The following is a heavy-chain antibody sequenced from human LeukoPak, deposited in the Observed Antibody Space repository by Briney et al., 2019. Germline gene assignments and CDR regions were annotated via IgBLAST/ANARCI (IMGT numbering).Heavy chain of an antibody. V-gene: IGHV3-30*02. CDR2: IRYDGSNK. J-gene: IGHJ3*02. Sequence: GGSLRLSCAASGFTFSSYGMHWVRQAPGKGLEWVAFIRYDGSNKYYADSVKGRFTISRDNSKNTLYLQMNSLRAEDTAVYYCARADSSGSPAAFDIWGQGTMVTVSS. CDR1: GFTFSSYG. D-gene: IGHD3-22*01. CDR3: ARADSSGSPAAFDI.